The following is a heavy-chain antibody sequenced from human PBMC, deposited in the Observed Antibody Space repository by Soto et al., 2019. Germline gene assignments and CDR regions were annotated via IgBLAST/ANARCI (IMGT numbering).Heavy chain of an antibody. D-gene: IGHD1-1*01. J-gene: IGHJ4*02. Sequence: RLSCAASGFTFSSSAMGWVRQGPGKGLEWVSLISGNSRSTYYVDSAKGRFTISRDNSKNTLYLQLNSLRAEDTALYYCATQDFRGTTGTTWGQGTLVTSPQ. V-gene: IGHV3-23*01. CDR1: GFTFSSSA. CDR2: ISGNSRST. CDR3: ATQDFRGTTGTT.